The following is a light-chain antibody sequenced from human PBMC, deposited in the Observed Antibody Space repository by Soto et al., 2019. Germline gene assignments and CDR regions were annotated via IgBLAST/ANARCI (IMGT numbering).Light chain of an antibody. CDR3: VLYMGSGIWV. CDR1: SGSVSTSYY. Sequence: QTVVTQEPSFSVSPGGTVTLTCGLSSGSVSTSYYPSWYQQTPGQAPRTLIYSTNTRSSGVPDRFSGSILGNKAALTITGAPADDQSDYYCVLYMGSGIWVFGRGTKLTVL. CDR2: STN. V-gene: IGLV8-61*01. J-gene: IGLJ3*02.